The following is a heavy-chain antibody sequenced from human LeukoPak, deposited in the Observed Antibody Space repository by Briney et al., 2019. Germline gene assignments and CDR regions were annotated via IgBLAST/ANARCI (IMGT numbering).Heavy chain of an antibody. CDR1: GGTFSSYA. V-gene: IGHV1-18*01. CDR3: ARASYCSGGSGYSDY. D-gene: IGHD2-15*01. CDR2: ISAYNGNT. Sequence: ASVKVSCKASGGTFSSYAISWVRQAPGHGLEWMGWISAYNGNTIYAQKVKGRVTMTTDTSTSTAYMELRSLKSDDTAVYYCARASYCSGGSGYSDYWGQGTLVTVSS. J-gene: IGHJ4*02.